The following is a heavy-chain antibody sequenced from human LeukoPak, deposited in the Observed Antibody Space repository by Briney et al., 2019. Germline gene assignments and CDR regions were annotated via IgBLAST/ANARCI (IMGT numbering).Heavy chain of an antibody. CDR2: IYTSGST. Sequence: PSETLSLTCTVSGGSISSYYWSWIRQPAGKGLEWIGRIYTSGSTNYNPSLKSRVTISVGTSKNQFSLRLNSVTAADTAMYYCARTYSNYNYFDFWGQGTLVTVSS. CDR3: ARTYSNYNYFDF. V-gene: IGHV4-4*07. CDR1: GGSISSYY. J-gene: IGHJ4*02. D-gene: IGHD4-11*01.